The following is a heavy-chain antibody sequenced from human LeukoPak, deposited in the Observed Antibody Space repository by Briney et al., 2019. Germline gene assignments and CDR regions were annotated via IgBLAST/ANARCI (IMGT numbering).Heavy chain of an antibody. V-gene: IGHV3-33*01. D-gene: IGHD5-24*01. CDR1: GFTFSSYG. J-gene: IGHJ4*02. Sequence: GGSLRLSCAASGFTFSSYGMHWVRQAPGKGLEWVAVIWYDGSNKYYADSVKGRFTISRDNSKNTLYLQMNSLRAEDTAVYYCARDDGYYSFFDYLGQGTLVTVSS. CDR3: ARDDGYYSFFDY. CDR2: IWYDGSNK.